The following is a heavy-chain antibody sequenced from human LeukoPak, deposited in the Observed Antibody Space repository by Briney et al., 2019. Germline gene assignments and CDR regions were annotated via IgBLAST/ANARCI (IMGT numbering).Heavy chain of an antibody. D-gene: IGHD5-18*01. CDR2: INPGGGST. CDR1: GYTFTSYY. CDR3: ARGRMRGYSYGYSRVHFDY. Sequence: ASVKVSCKASGYTFTSYYMHWVRQAPGQGLEWMGIINPGGGSTSYAQKFQGRVTMTRDTSTSTVYMELSSLRSEDTAVYYCARGRMRGYSYGYSRVHFDYWGQGTLVTVSS. J-gene: IGHJ4*02. V-gene: IGHV1-46*01.